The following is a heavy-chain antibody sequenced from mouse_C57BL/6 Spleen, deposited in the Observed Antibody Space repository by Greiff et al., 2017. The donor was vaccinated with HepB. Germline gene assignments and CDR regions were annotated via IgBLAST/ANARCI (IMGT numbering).Heavy chain of an antibody. CDR1: GFNIKDDY. J-gene: IGHJ2*01. CDR2: IDPENGDT. CDR3: TTSTMITTCFDY. Sequence: EVQLVESGAELVRPGASVKLSCTASGFNIKDDYMHWVKQRPEQGLEWIGWIDPENGDTEYASKFQGKATITADTSSNTAYLQLSSLTSEDTAVYYCTTSTMITTCFDYWGQGTTLTVSS. V-gene: IGHV14-4*01. D-gene: IGHD2-4*01.